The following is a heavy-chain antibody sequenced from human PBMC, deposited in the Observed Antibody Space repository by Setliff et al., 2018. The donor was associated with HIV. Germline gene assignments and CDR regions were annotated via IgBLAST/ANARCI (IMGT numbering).Heavy chain of an antibody. Sequence: SETLSLTCTISGVYISNYHWGWIRQPPGRGLEWIGSIHYNGRTYYDPSLKSRVTIFVDTSKTQFYLKLRSVTAADTAIYYCATSHPLPIPPPGTKTFQDYSIDVWGRGTSVTGSS. D-gene: IGHD1-1*01. CDR1: GVYISNYH. CDR3: ATSHPLPIPPPGTKTFQDYSIDV. J-gene: IGHJ6*02. CDR2: IHYNGRT. V-gene: IGHV4-59*04.